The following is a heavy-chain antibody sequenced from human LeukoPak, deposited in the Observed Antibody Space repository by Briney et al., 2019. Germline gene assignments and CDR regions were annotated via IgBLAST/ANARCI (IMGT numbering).Heavy chain of an antibody. Sequence: GGSLRLSCAASGFTVSTNYMSWVRQAPGKGLEWVSVIYSGGSTYYADSVKGRFTISRDNSKNTLYLQMNSLRAENTAVYYCARDCGSGWYAYDYWGQGTLVTVSS. V-gene: IGHV3-53*01. D-gene: IGHD6-19*01. CDR1: GFTVSTNY. J-gene: IGHJ4*02. CDR2: IYSGGST. CDR3: ARDCGSGWYAYDY.